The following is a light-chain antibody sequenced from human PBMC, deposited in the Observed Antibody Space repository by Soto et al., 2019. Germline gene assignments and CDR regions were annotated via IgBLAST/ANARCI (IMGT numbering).Light chain of an antibody. CDR2: AAS. J-gene: IGKJ1*01. V-gene: IGKV1-39*01. Sequence: DIQMTQSPSSLSASVGDRVIITCRPSQSISSYLNWYQQEPGKAPKLLIHAASSLQSGVPSRFSGSGSGTDFTLTISSLQPEDFATYYCQQSYNMPLTFGQGTKVEIK. CDR3: QQSYNMPLT. CDR1: QSISSY.